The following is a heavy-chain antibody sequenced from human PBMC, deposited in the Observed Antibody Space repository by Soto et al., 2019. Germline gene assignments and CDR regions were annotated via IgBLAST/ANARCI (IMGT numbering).Heavy chain of an antibody. D-gene: IGHD3-10*01. CDR3: AKDLWGSWTVDY. CDR2: IHPSGDTT. V-gene: IGHV1-46*02. J-gene: IGHJ4*02. Sequence: QVQLVQSGAEVKEPGASVKVSCKASGFTFQNYHMHWVRQAPGQGLEWMGIIHPSGDTTTYAQNLQGSLAMTGDSSPSTGYMELSSVTSEDAAVYYCAKDLWGSWTVDYWGQGTLITVSS. CDR1: GFTFQNYH.